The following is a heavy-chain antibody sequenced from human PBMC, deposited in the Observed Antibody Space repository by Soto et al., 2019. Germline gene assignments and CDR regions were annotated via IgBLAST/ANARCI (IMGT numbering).Heavy chain of an antibody. Sequence: SETLSLTCSVSGGSISSSNYYWGWIRQPPGKGLEWIGSVYYSGNTYYNPSLKSRVTISADTSKKQFSLKLSSVTAADTAVYYCAIPYSTSWFDFWGQGTLVTVST. D-gene: IGHD6-13*01. CDR1: GGSISSSNYY. V-gene: IGHV4-39*01. J-gene: IGHJ4*02. CDR2: VYYSGNT. CDR3: AIPYSTSWFDF.